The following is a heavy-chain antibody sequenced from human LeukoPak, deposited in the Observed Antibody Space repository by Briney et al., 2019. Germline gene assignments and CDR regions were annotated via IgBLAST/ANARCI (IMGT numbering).Heavy chain of an antibody. Sequence: PSETLSLTCTVSGGSISSSSYYWGWIRRPPGKGLEWIGSIYYSGSTYYNPSLKSRVTISVDTSKNQFSLKLSSVTAADTAVYYCATEQEATHYYYSGMDVWGQGTTVTVSS. J-gene: IGHJ6*02. D-gene: IGHD1-14*01. CDR3: ATEQEATHYYYSGMDV. CDR2: IYYSGST. CDR1: GGSISSSSYY. V-gene: IGHV4-39*01.